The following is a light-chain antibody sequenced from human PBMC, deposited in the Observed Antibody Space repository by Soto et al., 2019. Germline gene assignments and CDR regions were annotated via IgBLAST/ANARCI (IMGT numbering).Light chain of an antibody. CDR1: SSDVGAYNY. CDR2: EVS. J-gene: IGLJ2*01. CDR3: SSYAGSNNLV. Sequence: QSVLTQPPSASGSPGQSVTISCTGTSSDVGAYNYVSWYQQHPGNAPKLMIYEVSKRPSGVPDRFSGSKSGNTASLTVSGLQAEDEADYYCSSYAGSNNLVFGGGTQLTVL. V-gene: IGLV2-8*01.